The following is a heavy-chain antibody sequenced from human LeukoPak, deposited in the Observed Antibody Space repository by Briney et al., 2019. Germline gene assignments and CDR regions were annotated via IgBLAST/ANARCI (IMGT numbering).Heavy chain of an antibody. Sequence: GGSLRLSCAASGFTFISYWMSWVRQAPGKGLEWVANIKQDGSEKYYVDSVKGRFTISRDNAKNSLYLQMNSLRAEDTAVYYCAREKEGVIIPDYWGQGPLVTVSS. J-gene: IGHJ4*02. D-gene: IGHD3-10*01. CDR1: GFTFISYW. V-gene: IGHV3-7*01. CDR2: IKQDGSEK. CDR3: AREKEGVIIPDY.